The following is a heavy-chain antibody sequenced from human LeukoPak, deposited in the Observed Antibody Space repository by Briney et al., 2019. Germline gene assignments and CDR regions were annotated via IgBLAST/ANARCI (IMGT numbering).Heavy chain of an antibody. CDR3: ARTPYSGSHFDY. CDR2: INHSGST. V-gene: IGHV4-34*01. J-gene: IGHJ4*02. CDR1: GGSFSGYY. Sequence: ETLSLTCAVYGGSFSGYYWSWIRQPPGKGLEWIGEINHSGSTNYNPSLKSRVTISVDTSKNQFSLKLSSVTAADTAVYYCARTPYSGSHFDYWGQGTLVTVSS. D-gene: IGHD1-26*01.